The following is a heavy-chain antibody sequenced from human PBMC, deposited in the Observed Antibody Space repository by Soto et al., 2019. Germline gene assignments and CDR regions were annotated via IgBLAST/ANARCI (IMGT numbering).Heavy chain of an antibody. D-gene: IGHD1-20*01. CDR3: ASPESSITGTHYGMDV. V-gene: IGHV3-11*01. CDR1: GFTFSSYA. J-gene: IGHJ6*02. Sequence: GGSPSLSCTASGFTFSSYAMSWIRQAPGKGLEWVSYISSSGSTIYYADSVKGRFTISRDNAKNSLYLQMNSLRAEDTAVYYCASPESSITGTHYGMDVWGQGTTVTVS. CDR2: ISSSGSTI.